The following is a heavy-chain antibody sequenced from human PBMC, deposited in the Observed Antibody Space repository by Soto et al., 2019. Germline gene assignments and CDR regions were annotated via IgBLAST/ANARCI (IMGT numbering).Heavy chain of an antibody. CDR2: IWYDGSNK. V-gene: IGHV3-33*01. Sequence: QVQLVESGGGVVQPGRSLRLSCAASGFTFSSYGMYWVRQAPGKGLEWVAVIWYDGSNKYYADSVKGRFTISRDNSKNTLYLRMNNLRVEDTATYYCATYSGTSNFDYWGQGTLVTVSS. J-gene: IGHJ4*02. D-gene: IGHD1-26*01. CDR3: ATYSGTSNFDY. CDR1: GFTFSSYG.